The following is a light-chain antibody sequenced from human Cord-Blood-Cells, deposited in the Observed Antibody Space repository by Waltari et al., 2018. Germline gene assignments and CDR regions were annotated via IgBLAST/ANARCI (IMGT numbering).Light chain of an antibody. CDR3: SSYTSSSTFVV. J-gene: IGLJ2*01. V-gene: IGLV2-14*01. CDR1: SSSVGGYNS. Sequence: QSALTQPASVSGSPGQSITISCTGTSSSVGGYNSVSLYQQHPGKAPKLIIYDGSQRPSGFSNRVSGSKSGNTAALTIAGLQAEDEADYYCSSYTSSSTFVVFGGGTKLTVL. CDR2: DGS.